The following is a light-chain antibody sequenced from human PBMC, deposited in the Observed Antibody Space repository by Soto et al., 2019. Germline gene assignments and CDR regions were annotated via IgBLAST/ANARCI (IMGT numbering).Light chain of an antibody. CDR1: ESVVSNY. CDR3: QHFGDSPIT. J-gene: IGKJ5*01. CDR2: GAS. V-gene: IGKV3-20*01. Sequence: IVFTQSPCTLSLSPGERATLSCRATESVVSNYLAWYQQKPGQAPRLLIYGASTRATGIPDRFSGTGSGTDFTLTISRLEPEDFAVYYCQHFGDSPITFGQGTRLEIK.